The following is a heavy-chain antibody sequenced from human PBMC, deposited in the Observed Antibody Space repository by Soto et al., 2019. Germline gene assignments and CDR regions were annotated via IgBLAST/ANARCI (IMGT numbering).Heavy chain of an antibody. D-gene: IGHD3-10*01. J-gene: IGHJ4*02. CDR3: TTDLPWFGELWNEGSYFDY. Sequence: GGSLRLSCAASGFTFSNAWMSWVRQAPGKGLEWVGRIKSKTDGGTTDYAAPVKGRFTISRDDSKNTLYLQMNSLKTEDTAVYYCTTDLPWFGELWNEGSYFDYWGQGTLVTVSS. CDR1: GFTFSNAW. V-gene: IGHV3-15*01. CDR2: IKSKTDGGTT.